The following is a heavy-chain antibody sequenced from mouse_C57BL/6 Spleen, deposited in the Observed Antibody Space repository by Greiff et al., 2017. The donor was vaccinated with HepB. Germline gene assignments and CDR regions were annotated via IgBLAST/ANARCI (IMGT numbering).Heavy chain of an antibody. CDR1: GFTFSSYA. Sequence: EVHLVESGGGLVKPGGSLKLSCAASGFTFSSYAMSWVRQTPEKRLEWVATISDGGSYTYYPDNVKGRFTISRDNAKNNLYLQISHLKSEDTAMYYCARDDYGSSYGFAYWGQGTLVTVSA. J-gene: IGHJ3*01. V-gene: IGHV5-4*01. CDR3: ARDDYGSSYGFAY. D-gene: IGHD1-1*01. CDR2: ISDGGSYT.